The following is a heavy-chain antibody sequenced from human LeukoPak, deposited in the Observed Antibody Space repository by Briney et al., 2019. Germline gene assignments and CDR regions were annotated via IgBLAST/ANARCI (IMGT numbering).Heavy chain of an antibody. V-gene: IGHV1-69*04. J-gene: IGHJ4*02. D-gene: IGHD1-26*01. CDR1: GGTFSSYT. CDR2: IIPILGIA. CDR3: AREGGSYGDY. Sequence: SVKVSCKASGGTFSSYTISWVRQAPGQGLELMGRIIPILGIANYAQKFQGRVTITADKSTSTAYMELSSLRSEDTAVYYCAREGGSYGDYWGQGTLVTVSS.